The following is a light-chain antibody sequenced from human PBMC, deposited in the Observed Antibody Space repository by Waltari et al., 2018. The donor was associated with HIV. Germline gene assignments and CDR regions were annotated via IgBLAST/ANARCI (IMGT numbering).Light chain of an antibody. V-gene: IGLV2-14*01. J-gene: IGLJ2*01. Sequence: QSALTQPASVSGSPDQSITISCTGTYSAVGGYNDVSWFQQRPGKAPKLIVYEVTHRPSGVSNRFSASKSGNTASLTISGVQAEDEADYYCSSYTSSSTLVFGGGTKLTVL. CDR2: EVT. CDR3: SSYTSSSTLV. CDR1: YSAVGGYND.